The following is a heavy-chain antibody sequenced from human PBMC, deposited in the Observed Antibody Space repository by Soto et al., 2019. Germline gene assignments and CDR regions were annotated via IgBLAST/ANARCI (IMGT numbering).Heavy chain of an antibody. Sequence: QIHLVQSGAEVNKPGSSVKISCKAYGGTFINSAISWVRQAPGQGLEWMGGITPIFDTTNYAQKFQGRLTITADTSTSTAYMELSGLRSDDTGIYVCDRYPNSLNNWFDPWGQGPLVTVSS. D-gene: IGHD3-9*01. J-gene: IGHJ5*02. CDR3: DRYPNSLNNWFDP. CDR1: GGTFINSA. V-gene: IGHV1-69*06. CDR2: ITPIFDTT.